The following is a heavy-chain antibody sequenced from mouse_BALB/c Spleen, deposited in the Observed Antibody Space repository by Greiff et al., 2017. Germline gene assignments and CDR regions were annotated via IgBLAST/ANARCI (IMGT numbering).Heavy chain of an antibody. CDR2: INPNNGGT. CDR1: GYTFTEYT. V-gene: IGHV1-18*01. D-gene: IGHD1-1*01. CDR3: ARTKLYYYGSSSYWYFDV. J-gene: IGHJ1*01. Sequence: EVQLQESGPELVKPGASVKISCKTSGYTFTEYTMHWVKQSHGKSLEWIGGINPNNGGTSYNQKFKGKATLSVDKSSSTAYMELRSLTSEDSAVYYCARTKLYYYGSSSYWYFDVWGAGTTVTVSS.